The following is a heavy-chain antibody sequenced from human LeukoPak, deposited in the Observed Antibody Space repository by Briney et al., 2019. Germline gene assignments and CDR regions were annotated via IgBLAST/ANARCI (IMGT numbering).Heavy chain of an antibody. CDR2: IYSDGRT. V-gene: IGHV3-53*05. CDR3: AKDIKNYYYDSSGCRLSALDI. J-gene: IGHJ3*02. Sequence: GGSLRLSCAASGFTVSNKYMTWVRQAPGKGLEWVSLIYSDGRTYYADSVKGRCTISRDGSKNTLYLQMNSLRAEDMALYYCAKDIKNYYYDSSGCRLSALDIWGQGTMVTVSS. CDR1: GFTVSNKY. D-gene: IGHD3-22*01.